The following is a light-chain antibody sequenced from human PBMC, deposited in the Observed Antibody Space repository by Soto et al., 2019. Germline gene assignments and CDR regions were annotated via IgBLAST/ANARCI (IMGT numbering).Light chain of an antibody. Sequence: DIQMTQSPSSLSASVGDRVTITCQASQDISNYLNWYQQKPGKAPKLLIYDASNLETGVPSRFSESGSGTDFTFTIISLQPEDIGTYYCQQYDNPPRTFGQGTKLEIK. CDR2: DAS. V-gene: IGKV1-33*01. CDR1: QDISNY. CDR3: QQYDNPPRT. J-gene: IGKJ2*02.